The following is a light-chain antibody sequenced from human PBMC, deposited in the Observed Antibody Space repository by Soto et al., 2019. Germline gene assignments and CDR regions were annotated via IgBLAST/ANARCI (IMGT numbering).Light chain of an antibody. J-gene: IGLJ1*01. V-gene: IGLV2-8*01. CDR3: KSCAGSNTYV. Sequence: QSVLTQPPSASGSPGQSVTVSCTGTKSDIGVYDFVSWYQHHPGKAPRLIIYEVVQRPSGVPDRFSGSKSGNTASLTVSGLQAADEADYFCKSCAGSNTYVFGSGTKVTV. CDR1: KSDIGVYDF. CDR2: EVV.